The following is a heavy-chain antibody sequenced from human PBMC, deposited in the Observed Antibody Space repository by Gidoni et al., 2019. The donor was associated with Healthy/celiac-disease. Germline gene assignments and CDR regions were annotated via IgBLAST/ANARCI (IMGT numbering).Heavy chain of an antibody. J-gene: IGHJ6*02. CDR1: GFTFGSYW. CDR3: AREVKVGYSYGPSGMDV. Sequence: EVQLVESGGGLVQPGGSLRLSCAASGFTFGSYWMHWVRQAPGKGLVGVSRIKSDGSSTSYADSVKGRFTISRDNAKNTLYLQMNSLRAEDTAVYYCAREVKVGYSYGPSGMDVWGQGTTVTVSS. V-gene: IGHV3-74*01. CDR2: IKSDGSST. D-gene: IGHD5-18*01.